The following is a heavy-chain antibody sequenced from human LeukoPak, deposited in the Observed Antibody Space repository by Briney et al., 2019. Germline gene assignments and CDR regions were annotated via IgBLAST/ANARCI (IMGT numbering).Heavy chain of an antibody. Sequence: SVKVSCKASGGTFSSYAISWVRQAPGQGLEWMGGIIPIFGTANYAQKFQGRVTITTDESTSTAYMELSSLRSEDTAVYYCARGYRSKYSSSLGAGYYFDYWGQGTLVTVSS. D-gene: IGHD6-6*01. CDR3: ARGYRSKYSSSLGAGYYFDY. V-gene: IGHV1-69*05. CDR1: GGTFSSYA. CDR2: IIPIFGTA. J-gene: IGHJ4*02.